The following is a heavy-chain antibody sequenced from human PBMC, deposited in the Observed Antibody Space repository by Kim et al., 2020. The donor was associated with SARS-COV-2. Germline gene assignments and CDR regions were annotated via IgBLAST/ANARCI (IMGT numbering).Heavy chain of an antibody. Sequence: SETLSLICTVSGGSISSSSYYWGWIRQPPGKGLEWIGSIYYSGSTYYNPSLKSRVTISVDTSKNQFSLKLSSVTAADTAVYYCAREGRLGKVRGLFDPWGQGTLVTVSS. V-gene: IGHV4-39*07. CDR3: AREGRLGKVRGLFDP. CDR1: GGSISSSSYY. CDR2: IYYSGST. D-gene: IGHD3-10*01. J-gene: IGHJ5*02.